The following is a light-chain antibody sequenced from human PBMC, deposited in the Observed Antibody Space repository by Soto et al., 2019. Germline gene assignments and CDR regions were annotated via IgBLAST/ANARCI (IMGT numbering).Light chain of an antibody. Sequence: DIQMTQSPSSLSASVGDEVTITCGASRNIYSYLNWYQQKPGKAPKLLIYAASTLQTGVPSRFSGSGSGTDFILTISSLQPDDFATYYCQQSYSSPWTFGQGTKVDIK. CDR2: AAS. CDR1: RNIYSY. CDR3: QQSYSSPWT. J-gene: IGKJ1*01. V-gene: IGKV1-39*01.